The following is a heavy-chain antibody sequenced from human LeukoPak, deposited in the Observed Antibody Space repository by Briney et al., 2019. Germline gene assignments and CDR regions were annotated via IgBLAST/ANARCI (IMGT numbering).Heavy chain of an antibody. D-gene: IGHD4/OR15-4a*01. CDR2: LSGSSSYI. Sequence: GESLRLSCAASGFTFSTYTMNWVRQAPGEGLEGVSSLSGSSSYIYYADSVKGRFTISRDNAKNSLYLQMNSLRGDDTAVYYCVRIPNSANFPNWFDPWGQGTLVTVSS. V-gene: IGHV3-21*06. CDR1: GFTFSTYT. J-gene: IGHJ5*02. CDR3: VRIPNSANFPNWFDP.